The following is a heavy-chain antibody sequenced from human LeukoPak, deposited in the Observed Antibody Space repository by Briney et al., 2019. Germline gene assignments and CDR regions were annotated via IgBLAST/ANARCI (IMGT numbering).Heavy chain of an antibody. J-gene: IGHJ6*02. D-gene: IGHD2/OR15-2a*01. CDR1: GFTFSSYG. CDR3: ARGNYGMDV. Sequence: GGSLRLSCAASGFTFSSYGMSWVRQAPGKGLECVSSISGSGGSTNHADSVKGRFTISRDNSKNTLYLQMNSLRAEDTAVYYCARGNYGMDVWGQGTTVTVSS. CDR2: ISGSGGST. V-gene: IGHV3-23*01.